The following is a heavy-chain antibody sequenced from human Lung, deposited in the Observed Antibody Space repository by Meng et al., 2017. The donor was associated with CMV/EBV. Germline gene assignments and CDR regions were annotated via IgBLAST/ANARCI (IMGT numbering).Heavy chain of an antibody. CDR1: EYTFSSYD. CDR3: ARGGGYRCNDGVCFPDWFDP. Sequence: GGSLRLXCKASEYTFSSYDINWVRQATGQGLEWMGWMNPKSANTGYAQKFQGRLTMTRNTSISTAYMELSSLRPEDTAVYYCARGGGYRCNDGVCFPDWFDPWGQGTLVTVSS. CDR2: MNPKSANT. V-gene: IGHV1-8*01. J-gene: IGHJ5*02. D-gene: IGHD2-8*01.